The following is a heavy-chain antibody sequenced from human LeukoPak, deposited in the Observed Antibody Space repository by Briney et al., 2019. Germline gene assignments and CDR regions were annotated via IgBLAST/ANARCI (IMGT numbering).Heavy chain of an antibody. D-gene: IGHD6-13*01. CDR3: AKVIAAATPYWYFDL. Sequence: GGSLRLSCAASGFTFSSYGMHWVRQAPGKGLEWVSAISGSGGSTYYADSVKGRFTISRDNPKNTLYLQMNSLRAEDTAVYYCAKVIAAATPYWYFDLWGRGTLVTVSS. CDR1: GFTFSSYG. CDR2: ISGSGGST. V-gene: IGHV3-23*01. J-gene: IGHJ2*01.